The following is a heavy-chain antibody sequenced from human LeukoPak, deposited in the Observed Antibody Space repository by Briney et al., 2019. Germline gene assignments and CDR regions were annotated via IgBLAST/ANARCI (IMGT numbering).Heavy chain of an antibody. Sequence: GGSLRLSCAASGFTFNSYWMTWVRQAPGKGLEWVAHIKQDGTEKYYVDSVKGRFTISRDNAKDSVFLEMNSLRDEDTAVYYCARGGGLTSFGVVVFGTFYYMDGWGKGTTVTVSS. CDR3: ARGGGLTSFGVVVFGTFYYMDG. D-gene: IGHD3-3*01. CDR2: IKQDGTEK. J-gene: IGHJ6*03. V-gene: IGHV3-7*01. CDR1: GFTFNSYW.